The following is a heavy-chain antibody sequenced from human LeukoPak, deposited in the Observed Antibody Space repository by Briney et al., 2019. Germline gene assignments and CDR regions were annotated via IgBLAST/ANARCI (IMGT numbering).Heavy chain of an antibody. Sequence: GASVKVSCKASGYTFTSYGMSWVRQAPGQGLEWMGWISAYNGNTNYAQKLQGRVTMTTDTSTSTAYMELRSLRSDYTAVYYCARSPDLAGANYFDYWGQGTLVTVSS. J-gene: IGHJ4*02. CDR1: GYTFTSYG. CDR3: ARSPDLAGANYFDY. V-gene: IGHV1-18*01. D-gene: IGHD4/OR15-4a*01. CDR2: ISAYNGNT.